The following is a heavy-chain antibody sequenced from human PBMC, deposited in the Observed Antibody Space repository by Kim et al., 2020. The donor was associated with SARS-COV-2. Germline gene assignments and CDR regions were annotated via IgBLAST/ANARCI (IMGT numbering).Heavy chain of an antibody. CDR3: ARGGGLRFRGLSRFDAFDI. CDR1: GGTFSSYA. Sequence: SVKVSCKASGGTFSSYAISWVRQAPGQGLEWMGGIIPIFGTANYAQKFQGRVTITADESTSTAYMELSSLRSEDTAVYYCARGGGLRFRGLSRFDAFDIWGQGTMVTVSS. J-gene: IGHJ3*02. D-gene: IGHD3-3*01. CDR2: IIPIFGTA. V-gene: IGHV1-69*13.